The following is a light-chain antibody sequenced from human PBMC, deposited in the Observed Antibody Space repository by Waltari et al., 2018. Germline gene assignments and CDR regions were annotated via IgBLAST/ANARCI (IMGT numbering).Light chain of an antibody. J-gene: IGKJ2*01. V-gene: IGKV1-5*03. CDR1: QITSTW. CDR3: QQYNSYPYT. Sequence: DIQLTQSPSFLSASVGNRVTLSCRASQITSTWLAWYQQKPGKAPKLLIYKASILESGVPSRFSGSGSGTEFTLTISSLQPDDFATYYCQQYNSYPYTFGQGTKLEIK. CDR2: KAS.